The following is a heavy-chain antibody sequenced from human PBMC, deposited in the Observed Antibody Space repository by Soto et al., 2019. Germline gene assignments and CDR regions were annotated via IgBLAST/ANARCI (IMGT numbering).Heavy chain of an antibody. CDR3: ARTDFWSGFKRGFDY. CDR2: ISAYNGNT. D-gene: IGHD3-3*01. J-gene: IGHJ4*02. V-gene: IGHV1-18*01. CDR1: GYTYTSYG. Sequence: ASVKVSCKGSGYTYTSYGISWVRQAPGQGLEWMGWISAYNGNTNYAQKLQGRVTMTTDTSTGTAYMELRSLRSDDTAVYYCARTDFWSGFKRGFDYWGQGTLVTVS.